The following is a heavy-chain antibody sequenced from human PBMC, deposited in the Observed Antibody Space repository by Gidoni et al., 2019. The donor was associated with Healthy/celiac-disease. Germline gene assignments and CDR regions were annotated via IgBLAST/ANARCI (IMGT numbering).Heavy chain of an antibody. Sequence: QVQLVESGGGLVKPGGSLRLSCADSGFTFSDYYMSWIRQAPGKGLEWVSYISSSSSYTNYADSVKGRFTISRDNAKNSLYLQMNSLRAEDTAVYYCAGSGRDGNYFDYWGQGTLVTVSS. CDR1: GFTFSDYY. V-gene: IGHV3-11*05. D-gene: IGHD3-10*01. CDR3: AGSGRDGNYFDY. CDR2: ISSSSSYT. J-gene: IGHJ4*02.